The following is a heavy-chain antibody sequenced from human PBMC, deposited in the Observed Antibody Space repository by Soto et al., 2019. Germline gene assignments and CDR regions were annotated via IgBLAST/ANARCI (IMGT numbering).Heavy chain of an antibody. Sequence: QAQLQESGPGLVKPSQTLSLTCTVSGGSISSGGYYWSWIRQHPGKGREWIGNIYYSGSTYYNPSLKSRVTISVDTSKNQFSLKLSSVTAADTAVYYCARDPLGTPFGYFKYWGQGNLVNVSS. CDR2: IYYSGST. CDR3: ARDPLGTPFGYFKY. D-gene: IGHD3-16*01. V-gene: IGHV4-31*03. CDR1: GGSISSGGYY. J-gene: IGHJ4*02.